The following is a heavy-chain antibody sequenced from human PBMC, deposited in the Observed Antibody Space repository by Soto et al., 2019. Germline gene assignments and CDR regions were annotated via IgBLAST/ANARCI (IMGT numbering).Heavy chain of an antibody. J-gene: IGHJ4*02. D-gene: IGHD3-10*01. V-gene: IGHV3-74*01. CDR2: INSDGSST. Sequence: GGSLRLSCAASGFTFSTYWMHWVRQAPGMGLVWVSRINSDGSSTAYADPVKGRFTISRDNAKNTLYLQMNSLRAEDTALYYCARVAHGSGSYDDYWGQGTLVTVSS. CDR3: ARVAHGSGSYDDY. CDR1: GFTFSTYW.